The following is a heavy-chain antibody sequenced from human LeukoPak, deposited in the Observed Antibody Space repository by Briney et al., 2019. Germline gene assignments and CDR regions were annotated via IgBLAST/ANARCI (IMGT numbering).Heavy chain of an antibody. V-gene: IGHV3-53*01. Sequence: GGSLRLPCEASGFTVATKYMNWVRQAPGKGLEWVSILYSGDTTYYSDSVKGRFTVSRDSSKNTLYLHINSLRAEDTAVYYCARVGDHYHWYLDLWGRGALVTASS. CDR1: GFTVATKY. CDR3: ARVGDHYHWYLDL. D-gene: IGHD3-10*01. CDR2: LYSGDTT. J-gene: IGHJ2*01.